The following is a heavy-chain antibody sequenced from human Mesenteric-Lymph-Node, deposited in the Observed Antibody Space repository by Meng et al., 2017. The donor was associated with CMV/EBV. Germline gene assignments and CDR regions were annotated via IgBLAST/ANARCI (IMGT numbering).Heavy chain of an antibody. V-gene: IGHV3-30*02. CDR1: GFIFSSYG. CDR3: AKVEGFDIVTDYYPDY. D-gene: IGHD3-9*01. CDR2: IHYDGSNT. Sequence: GFIFSSYGMHWVRQAPGKGLEWVALIHYDGSNTNYADSVKGRFSVSRDNSKNTLYLQMNRLRVEDTAVYYCAKVEGFDIVTDYYPDYWGQGTLVTVSS. J-gene: IGHJ4*02.